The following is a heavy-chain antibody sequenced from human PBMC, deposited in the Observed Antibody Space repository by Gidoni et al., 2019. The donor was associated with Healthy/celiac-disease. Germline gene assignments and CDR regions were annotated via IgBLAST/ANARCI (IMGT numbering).Heavy chain of an antibody. V-gene: IGHV3-15*07. CDR1: GFTFSNAW. Sequence: EVQLVESGGGLVTHGGSLRLSWAASGFTFSNAWMNWVRQAPGKGLEWVGRIKSKTDCGTTDYPAPVKGIFTISRDDSKNTLYLQMNSLKTEYTAVYYCTTLTTEVAAATHIDYWVQGTLVTVSS. CDR3: TTLTTEVAAATHIDY. D-gene: IGHD2-15*01. CDR2: IKSKTDCGTT. J-gene: IGHJ4*02.